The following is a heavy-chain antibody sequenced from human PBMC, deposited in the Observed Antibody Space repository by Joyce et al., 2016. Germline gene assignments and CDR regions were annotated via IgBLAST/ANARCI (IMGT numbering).Heavy chain of an antibody. CDR2: ISATSYYI. V-gene: IGHV3-21*01. CDR3: ARGGISYYYAMDV. D-gene: IGHD3-16*01. J-gene: IGHJ6*02. Sequence: QLVESGGGVVKAGGSLRLSCEASGSTFSSSSMSWFRQAPGKGLEWVAAISATSYYIFHAGTVRGRFTVSRDNAKKTLYLQMNSLRAEDSAVFYCARGGISYYYAMDVWGQGTTVTVSS. CDR1: GSTFSSSS.